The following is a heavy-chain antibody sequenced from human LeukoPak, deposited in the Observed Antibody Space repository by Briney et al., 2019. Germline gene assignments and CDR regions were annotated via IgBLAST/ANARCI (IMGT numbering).Heavy chain of an antibody. CDR1: GGSISSGSYY. V-gene: IGHV4-61*02. CDR2: IYTSGST. CDR3: ARDRSSSWYGDYYYGMDV. J-gene: IGHJ6*02. D-gene: IGHD6-13*01. Sequence: SETLSLTCTVSGGSISSGSYYWSWIRQPAGKGLEWIGRIYTSGSTNYNPSLKSRVTISVDTSKNQFSLKLSSVTAADTAVYYCARDRSSSWYGDYYYGMDVWGQGTTVTVSS.